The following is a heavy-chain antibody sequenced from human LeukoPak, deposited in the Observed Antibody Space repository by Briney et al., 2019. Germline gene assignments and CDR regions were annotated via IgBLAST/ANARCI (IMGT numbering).Heavy chain of an antibody. J-gene: IGHJ6*03. Sequence: GGSLRLSCAASGFTVSSNYMSWDRQAPGMGLEWVSVIYSGGSTYYADSVKGRFTISRDNSKNTLYLQMNSLRAEDTAVYYCARDRSSGSYYYYYYYYMDVWGKGTTVTVSS. V-gene: IGHV3-66*02. D-gene: IGHD1-26*01. CDR1: GFTVSSNY. CDR3: ARDRSSGSYYYYYYYYMDV. CDR2: IYSGGST.